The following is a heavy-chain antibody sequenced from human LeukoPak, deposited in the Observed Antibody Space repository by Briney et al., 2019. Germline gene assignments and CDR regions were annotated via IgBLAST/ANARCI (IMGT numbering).Heavy chain of an antibody. Sequence: ASVKVSCKASGCTFTSYAMHWVRQAPGQRLEWMGWINAGNGNTKYSQKFQGRVTITRDTSASTAYMELSSLRSEDTAVYYCVRPVMYSSGPFDYWGQGTLVTVSS. D-gene: IGHD6-19*01. CDR2: INAGNGNT. V-gene: IGHV1-3*01. CDR3: VRPVMYSSGPFDY. CDR1: GCTFTSYA. J-gene: IGHJ4*02.